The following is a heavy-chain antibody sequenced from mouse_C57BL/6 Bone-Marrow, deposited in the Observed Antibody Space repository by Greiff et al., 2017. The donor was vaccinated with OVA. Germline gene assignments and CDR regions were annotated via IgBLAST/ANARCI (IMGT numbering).Heavy chain of an antibody. CDR2: INPNNGGT. V-gene: IGHV1-26*01. CDR3: ARKNDGHWYFDV. D-gene: IGHD2-3*01. Sequence: VQLQQSGPELVKPGASVKISCKASGYTFTDYYMNWVKQSHGKSLEWIGDINPNNGGTSYNQKFKGKATLTVDKSSSTAYMELRSLTSEDSAVYYCARKNDGHWYFDVWGTGTTVTVSS. CDR1: GYTFTDYY. J-gene: IGHJ1*03.